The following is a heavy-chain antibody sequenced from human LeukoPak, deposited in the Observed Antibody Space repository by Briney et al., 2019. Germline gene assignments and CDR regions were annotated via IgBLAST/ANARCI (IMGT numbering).Heavy chain of an antibody. CDR3: AKHHSGSYYGYYYYYMDV. D-gene: IGHD1-26*01. Sequence: SETLSLTCTVSGGSISSSSYYWGWIRQPPGKGLEWIGCIYYSGSTYYNPSLKSRVTISADTSKNQFSLKLSSVTAADTAVYYCAKHHSGSYYGYYYYYMDVWGKGTTVTISS. V-gene: IGHV4-39*01. J-gene: IGHJ6*03. CDR2: IYYSGST. CDR1: GGSISSSSYY.